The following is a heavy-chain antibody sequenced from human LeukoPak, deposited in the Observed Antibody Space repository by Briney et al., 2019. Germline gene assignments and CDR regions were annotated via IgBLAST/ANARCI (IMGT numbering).Heavy chain of an antibody. V-gene: IGHV1-18*01. J-gene: IGHJ4*02. CDR1: GYIFTSYS. D-gene: IGHD6-13*01. CDR2: ISVYNGNT. CDR3: ARLEGAAAGTTGYAGY. Sequence: ASVKVSCTASGYIFTSYSISWVRQAPGQGLEWMGWISVYNGNTNYAQKFQGRVTMTTDTSTNTAYMDLRSLGSDDTAVYYCARLEGAAAGTTGYAGYWGQGTLVTVSS.